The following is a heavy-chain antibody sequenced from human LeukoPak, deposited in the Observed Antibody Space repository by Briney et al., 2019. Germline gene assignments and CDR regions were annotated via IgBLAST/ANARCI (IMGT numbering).Heavy chain of an antibody. V-gene: IGHV4-30-2*01. D-gene: IGHD6-13*01. CDR2: IYHSGST. CDR3: ARGIAAAFDY. J-gene: IGHJ4*02. Sequence: PSETLSLTCTVSGGSISSGGYYWSWIRQPPGKGLEWIGYIYHSGSTYYNPSLKSRVTISVDRSKNQFSLKLNSVTAADTAVYYCARGIAAAFDYWGQGTLVTVSS. CDR1: GGSISSGGYY.